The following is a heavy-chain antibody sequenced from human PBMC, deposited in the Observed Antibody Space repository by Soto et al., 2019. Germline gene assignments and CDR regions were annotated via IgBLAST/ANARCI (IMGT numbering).Heavy chain of an antibody. V-gene: IGHV3-11*01. D-gene: IGHD3-9*01. CDR3: SSSITIPFDY. Sequence: QVQLVESGGGLVKPGGSLRLSCAASGFTCSDYYMSWIRQAPGQGLEWVSYISSSGRTIYYADSVKGRFTISRDNANNSLYRQMNSLRAEDTAVYHCSSSITIPFDYWGQGTLVTVSS. J-gene: IGHJ4*02. CDR2: ISSSGRTI. CDR1: GFTCSDYY.